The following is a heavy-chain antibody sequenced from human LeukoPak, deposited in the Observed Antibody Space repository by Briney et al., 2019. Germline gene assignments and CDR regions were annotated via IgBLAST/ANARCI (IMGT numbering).Heavy chain of an antibody. J-gene: IGHJ5*02. CDR2: IIPIFGTA. D-gene: IGHD1-26*01. CDR1: GGTFSSYA. V-gene: IGHV1-69*13. Sequence: ASVKVSCKASGGTFSSYAISWVRQAPGQGLEWMGGIIPIFGTANYAQKFQGRVTITADESTSTAYMELRSLRSDDTAVYYCARDTKRSRARWENLGFDPWGQGTLVTVSS. CDR3: ARDTKRSRARWENLGFDP.